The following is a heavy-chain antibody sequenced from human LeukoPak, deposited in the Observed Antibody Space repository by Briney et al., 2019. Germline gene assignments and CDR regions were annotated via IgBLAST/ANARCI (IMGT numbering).Heavy chain of an antibody. J-gene: IGHJ6*01. CDR2: ISIRSRHI. V-gene: IGHV3-21*06. CDR1: VFTFTSYN. D-gene: IGHD2-8*01. Sequence: GGSLRLSYAASVFTFTSYNKNWVRQAPGRGLECVSSISIRSRHIYYAESVKRSFTISRDNAKNSLHLPKETLIGQDTGVFLCARLRCSPDANGMDFWG. CDR3: ARLRCSPDANGMDF.